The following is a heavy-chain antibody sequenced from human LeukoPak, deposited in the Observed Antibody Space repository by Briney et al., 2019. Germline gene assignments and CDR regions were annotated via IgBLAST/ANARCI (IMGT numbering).Heavy chain of an antibody. CDR3: AKGRPFSSSSDAFDI. CDR1: GFTFSSYA. J-gene: IGHJ3*02. V-gene: IGHV3-30-3*01. D-gene: IGHD6-13*01. CDR2: ISYDGSNK. Sequence: GSLRLSCAASGFTFSSYAMHWVRQAPGKGLEWVAVISYDGSNKYYADSVEGRFTISRDNSKNTLYLQMNSLRAEDTAVYYCAKGRPFSSSSDAFDIWGQGTMVTVSS.